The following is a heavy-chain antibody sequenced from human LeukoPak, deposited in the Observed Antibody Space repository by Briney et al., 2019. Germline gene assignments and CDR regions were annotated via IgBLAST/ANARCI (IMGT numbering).Heavy chain of an antibody. Sequence: PSETLSLTCTVSGGSISTSSYYWGWVRQPPGKGLEWIGNIFYSGSTYYSPSLKSRVTISLDTSRNQFSLKLSSVTAADTAVYYCARDSSGWYRWFDPWGQGTLVTVSS. CDR1: GGSISTSSYY. D-gene: IGHD6-19*01. CDR3: ARDSSGWYRWFDP. J-gene: IGHJ5*02. V-gene: IGHV4-39*07. CDR2: IFYSGST.